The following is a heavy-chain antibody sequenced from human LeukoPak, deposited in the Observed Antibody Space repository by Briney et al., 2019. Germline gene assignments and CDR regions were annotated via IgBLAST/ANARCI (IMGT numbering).Heavy chain of an antibody. Sequence: PGGSLRLSCAASGFTFSSNWMHWVRQAPGKGLEWVAVISYDGSNKYYADSVKGRFTISRDNAKNSLYLQMSSLRVEDTAVYYCAKVANYYYGSESYYFFEHWGQGTPVTASS. V-gene: IGHV3-30*18. J-gene: IGHJ4*02. D-gene: IGHD3-10*01. CDR1: GFTFSSNW. CDR3: AKVANYYYGSESYYFFEH. CDR2: ISYDGSNK.